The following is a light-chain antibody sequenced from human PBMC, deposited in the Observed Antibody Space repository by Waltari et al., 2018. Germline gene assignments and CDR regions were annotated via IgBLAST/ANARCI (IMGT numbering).Light chain of an antibody. J-gene: IGKJ1*01. CDR2: DVS. V-gene: IGKV3-20*01. Sequence: CRASQSIGRSLGWYQQKPGQAPRLLIYDVSRKATGIPDRFSGSGYGTDFSLTISRLEPEDFAVYYCQKYERLPATFGQGTTVEIK. CDR3: QKYERLPAT. CDR1: QSIGRS.